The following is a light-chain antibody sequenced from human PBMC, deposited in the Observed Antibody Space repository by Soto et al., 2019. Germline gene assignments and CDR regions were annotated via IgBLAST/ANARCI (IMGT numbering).Light chain of an antibody. CDR1: SSDVGGYNY. CDR2: DVS. J-gene: IGLJ1*01. Sequence: QSVLTQPASVSGSPGQSITISCTGTSSDVGGYNYVSWYQHHPGKAPKLMIFDVSNRPSGVSNRFSGSTSGNTASLTISALQPEDEADYYCSSYTTSNTRQIVFCTATKVTV. CDR3: SSYTTSNTRQIV. V-gene: IGLV2-14*03.